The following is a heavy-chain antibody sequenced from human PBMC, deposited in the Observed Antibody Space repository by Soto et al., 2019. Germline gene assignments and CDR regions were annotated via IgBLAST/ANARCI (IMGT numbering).Heavy chain of an antibody. V-gene: IGHV4-39*01. CDR3: ARCSVAGTGGNWFDP. J-gene: IGHJ5*02. CDR2: IYYSGST. D-gene: IGHD6-19*01. CDR1: GGSISSSSYY. Sequence: SETLSLTCTVSGGSISSSSYYWGWIRQPPGKGLEWIGSIYYSGSTYYNPSLKSRVTISVDTSKDQFSLKLSSVTAADTAVYYCARCSVAGTGGNWFDPWGQGTLVTVSS.